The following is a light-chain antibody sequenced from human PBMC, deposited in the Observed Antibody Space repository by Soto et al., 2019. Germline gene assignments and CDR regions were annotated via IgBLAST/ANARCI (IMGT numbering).Light chain of an antibody. CDR3: QQTYSSSWT. CDR1: QSISSH. V-gene: IGKV1-39*01. J-gene: IGKJ1*01. CDR2: GAS. Sequence: DIQMTQSPSSLSASVGDRLTITCRATQSISSHLNWYQHKPGKAPKLLFYGASRLQTGVPSRFSGSGSGTDFTLTVSSLQPEDFATYYCQQTYSSSWTFGQGTKVDIK.